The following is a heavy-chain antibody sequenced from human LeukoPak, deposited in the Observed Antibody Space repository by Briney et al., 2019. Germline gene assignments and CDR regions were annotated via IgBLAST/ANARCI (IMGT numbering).Heavy chain of an antibody. J-gene: IGHJ3*02. CDR1: GGSFSGYY. Sequence: PSETLSLTCAVYGGSFSGYYWSWIRQPPGKGLEWIGEINHSGSTNYNPSLKSRVTISVDTSKNQFSLKLSSVTAADTAVYYCARGDTYDFWSGYYFNDAFDIWGQGTTVTVSS. D-gene: IGHD3-3*01. V-gene: IGHV4-34*01. CDR3: ARGDTYDFWSGYYFNDAFDI. CDR2: INHSGST.